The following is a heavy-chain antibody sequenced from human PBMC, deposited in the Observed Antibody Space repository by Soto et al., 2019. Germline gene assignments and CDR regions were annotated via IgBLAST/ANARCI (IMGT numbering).Heavy chain of an antibody. J-gene: IGHJ4*02. CDR1: GFTFSSYG. D-gene: IGHD3-22*01. CDR2: IWYDGSNK. CDR3: ARAGYYDSSGYYSLPLDY. V-gene: IGHV3-33*01. Sequence: GGSLRLSCAASGFTFSSYGMHWVRQAPGKGLEWVAVIWYDGSNKYYADSVKGRFTISRDNSKNTLYLQMNSLRAEDTAVYYCARAGYYDSSGYYSLPLDYWGQGTLVTVSS.